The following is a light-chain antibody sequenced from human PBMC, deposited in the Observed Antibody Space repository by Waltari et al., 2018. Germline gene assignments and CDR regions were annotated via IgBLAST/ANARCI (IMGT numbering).Light chain of an antibody. J-gene: IGLJ3*02. CDR1: SGHSSNV. CDR2: VNSDGSH. CDR3: QTGGHGTWV. V-gene: IGLV4-69*01. Sequence: QLVLTQSPSASASLGASVKLTCTLSSGHSSNVIAWLQQQPEKGPRYLMKVNSDGSHNKGDEIPDRFSCSSSGAGRYLTISSLQSEDEADYYCQTGGHGTWVFGGGTKLTVL.